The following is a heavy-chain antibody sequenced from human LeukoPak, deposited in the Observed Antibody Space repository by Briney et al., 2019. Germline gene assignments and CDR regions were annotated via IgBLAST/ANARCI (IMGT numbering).Heavy chain of an antibody. V-gene: IGHV3-7*01. J-gene: IGHJ4*02. Sequence: QPGGSLRLSCAVSGFTFSSYWMSWVRQAPGKGLEWVANINQDGTEKYYVDSVKGRFTISRDNAKNSLYLQMNSLRAEDTAVYYCARSITIFGVVPSPFDYWGQGTLVMVSS. CDR2: INQDGTEK. D-gene: IGHD3-3*01. CDR1: GFTFSSYW. CDR3: ARSITIFGVVPSPFDY.